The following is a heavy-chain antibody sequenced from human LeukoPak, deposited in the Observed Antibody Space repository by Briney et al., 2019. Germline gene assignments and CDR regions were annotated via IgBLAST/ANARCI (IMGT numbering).Heavy chain of an antibody. D-gene: IGHD4-17*01. J-gene: IGHJ4*02. V-gene: IGHV3-66*01. Sequence: GGSLRLSCAASGFTVSSNYMSWVRQAPGKGLEWVSVIYSGGSTYYADSVKGRFTISRDNSKNTLYLQMNSLRAEDTAVYYCASTYYGASRAGMVDYWGQGTLVTVSS. CDR2: IYSGGST. CDR1: GFTVSSNY. CDR3: ASTYYGASRAGMVDY.